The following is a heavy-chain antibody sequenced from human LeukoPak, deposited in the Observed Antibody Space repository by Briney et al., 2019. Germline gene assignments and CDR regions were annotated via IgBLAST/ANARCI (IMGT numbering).Heavy chain of an antibody. V-gene: IGHV3-48*04. CDR2: ISSSSTI. D-gene: IGHD3-10*01. J-gene: IGHJ6*03. Sequence: PGGSLRLSCAASGFTFSTYSMNWVRQAPGKGLEWVSYISSSSTIYYADSVKGRFTISRDNAKNSLYLQMNSLRAEDTAVYYCARDELMTSMDVWGKGTTVTVSS. CDR1: GFTFSTYS. CDR3: ARDELMTSMDV.